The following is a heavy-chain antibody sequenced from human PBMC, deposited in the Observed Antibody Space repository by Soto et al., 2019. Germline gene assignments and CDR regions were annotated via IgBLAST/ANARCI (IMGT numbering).Heavy chain of an antibody. J-gene: IGHJ4*02. V-gene: IGHV3-30-3*01. CDR2: ISYDGSNK. D-gene: IGHD1-26*01. Sequence: QVQLVEAGGGVVQPGRSLRLSCAASGFTFSSYAMHWVRQAPGKGLEWVAVISYDGSNKYYADSVKGRFTISRDNSKNTLYLQMNSLRAEDTAVYYCARDLVGATTGHAYWGQGTLVTVSS. CDR3: ARDLVGATTGHAY. CDR1: GFTFSSYA.